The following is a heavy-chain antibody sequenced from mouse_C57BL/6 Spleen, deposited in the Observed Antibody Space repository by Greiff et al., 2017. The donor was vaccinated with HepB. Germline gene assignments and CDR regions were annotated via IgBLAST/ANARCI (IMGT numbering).Heavy chain of an antibody. CDR3: ARYGWFAY. CDR1: GYTFTSYW. Sequence: QVQLQQPGAELVRPGYSVKLSCKASGYTFTSYWMDWVKQRPGQGLEWIGNIYPSDSETHYNQKFTDKATLTVDKSSSTAYMQLSSLTSEDSAVYYCARYGWFAYWGQGTLVTVSA. J-gene: IGHJ3*01. V-gene: IGHV1-61*01. D-gene: IGHD1-1*01. CDR2: IYPSDSET.